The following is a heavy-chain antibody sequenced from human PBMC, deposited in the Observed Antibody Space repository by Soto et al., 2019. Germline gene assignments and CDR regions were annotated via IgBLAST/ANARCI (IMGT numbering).Heavy chain of an antibody. CDR3: NLVNTEKHA. V-gene: IGHV3-48*03. Sequence: EVQLVESRGSLVQPGGSLRLSCAASGFTFRSYDMNWVRQAPGKGLEWVSYISTGGTLIDYAESVRGRFTISRDNGKNSLYLQMNSLRAEDTAVYYCNLVNTEKHAWGQGTLVTVSS. CDR1: GFTFRSYD. CDR2: ISTGGTLI. J-gene: IGHJ5*02. D-gene: IGHD1-26*01.